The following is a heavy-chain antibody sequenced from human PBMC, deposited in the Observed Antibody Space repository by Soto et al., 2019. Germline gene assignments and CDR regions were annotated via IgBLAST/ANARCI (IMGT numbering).Heavy chain of an antibody. CDR3: ARDGGTQYYYGMDV. D-gene: IGHD1-1*01. CDR2: IWYDGSNK. V-gene: IGHV3-33*01. Sequence: GGSLRLSCAASGFTFSSYGMHWVRQAPGKGLEWVAVIWYDGSNKYYADSVKGRFTISRDNSKNTLYLQMNSLRAEDTAVYYCARDGGTQYYYGMDVWGQGTTVTVSS. J-gene: IGHJ6*02. CDR1: GFTFSSYG.